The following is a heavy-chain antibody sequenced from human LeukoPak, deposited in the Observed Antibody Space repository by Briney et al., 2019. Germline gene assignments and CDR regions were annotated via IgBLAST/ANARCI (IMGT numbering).Heavy chain of an antibody. D-gene: IGHD3-10*01. Sequence: SQTLSLTCVVSGGSISRGSYYWNWIRQPAGKGLEWMGRIYSSGSTNYNPSLNSRVTISADMSRNQLSLQLTSVTAADTAVYYCARQTFGALYFESWGQGALVIVSS. CDR3: ARQTFGALYFES. V-gene: IGHV4-61*02. CDR1: GGSISRGSYY. J-gene: IGHJ4*02. CDR2: IYSSGST.